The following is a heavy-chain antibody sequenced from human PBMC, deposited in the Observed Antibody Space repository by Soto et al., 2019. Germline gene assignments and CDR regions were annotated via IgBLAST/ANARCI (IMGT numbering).Heavy chain of an antibody. Sequence: SETLSLTCTVSGGSISSYYWSWIRQPPGKGLEWIGYIYYSGSTNYNPSLKSRVTISVDTSKNQFSLKLSSVTAADTAVYYCARDTALAAGHYYYYGMDVWGQGTTVTVSS. J-gene: IGHJ6*02. V-gene: IGHV4-59*01. CDR2: IYYSGST. CDR3: ARDTALAAGHYYYYGMDV. D-gene: IGHD6-13*01. CDR1: GGSISSYY.